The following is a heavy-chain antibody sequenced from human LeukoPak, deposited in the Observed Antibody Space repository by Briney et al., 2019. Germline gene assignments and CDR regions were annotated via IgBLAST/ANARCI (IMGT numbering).Heavy chain of an antibody. CDR2: INPNNGGT. J-gene: IGHJ6*02. V-gene: IGHV1-2*04. CDR3: ARAAGSSWHYGMDV. D-gene: IGHD6-13*01. CDR1: GYTFTSYG. Sequence: ASVKVSCKASGYTFTSYGISWVRQAPGQGLEWMGWINPNNGGTNYAQKFQDWVTMTRDTSISTVYMEVSRLRSDDTAVYYCARAAGSSWHYGMDVWGQGTTVTVSS.